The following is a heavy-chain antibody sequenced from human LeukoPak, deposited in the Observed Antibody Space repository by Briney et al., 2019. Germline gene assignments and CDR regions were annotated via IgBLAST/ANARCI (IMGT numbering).Heavy chain of an antibody. CDR2: IHHSGST. V-gene: IGHV4-59*08. J-gene: IGHJ5*02. D-gene: IGHD6-19*01. CDR3: ARHAAVECGSGWSPLWWFDP. CDR1: CDSIRSYS. Sequence: PSETLSLTCAVSCDSIRSYSCTWIRQPPGEGLEWIGYIHHSGSTKHNPYLKSRVTISVDTSKSQFSLKLSSVTAADTAVYDCARHAAVECGSGWSPLWWFDPWGQGTLVTVSS.